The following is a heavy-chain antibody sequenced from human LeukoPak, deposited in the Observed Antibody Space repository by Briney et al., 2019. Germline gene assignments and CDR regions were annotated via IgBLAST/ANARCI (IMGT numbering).Heavy chain of an antibody. D-gene: IGHD3-10*01. CDR2: IYYSGST. CDR1: GGSISSGGYY. Sequence: PSETLSLTCTVSGGSISSGGYYWSWIRQHPGTGLGWIGYIYYSGSTYYNPSLKSRVTISVDTSKNQFSLKLGSVTAADTAVYYCARAGSYYYYGMDVWGQGTTVTVSS. J-gene: IGHJ6*02. V-gene: IGHV4-31*03. CDR3: ARAGSYYYYGMDV.